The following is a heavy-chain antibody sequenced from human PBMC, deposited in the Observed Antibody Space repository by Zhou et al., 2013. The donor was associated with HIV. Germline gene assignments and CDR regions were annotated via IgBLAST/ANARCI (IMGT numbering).Heavy chain of an antibody. CDR1: GYTFNRYD. V-gene: IGHV1-18*01. CDR3: ARDSHPRRHDKAHLFDH. D-gene: IGHD3-22*01. J-gene: IGHJ4*02. CDR2: INPNSGGT. Sequence: QVQLVQSGAEVKKPGASVKVSCKASGYTFNRYDISWVRQAPGQGLEWVGWINPNSGGTNYAQKFQGRVTMTRDTSTSTVYMEVSSLRSEDTAVYYCARDSHPRRHDKAHLFDHWGQGTLV.